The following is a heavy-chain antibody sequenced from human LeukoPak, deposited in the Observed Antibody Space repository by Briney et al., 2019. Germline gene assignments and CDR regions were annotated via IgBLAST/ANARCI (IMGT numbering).Heavy chain of an antibody. V-gene: IGHV3-7*03. CDR2: INQDGSAK. CDR3: ARENYISSWFSHGKPSRWFDP. J-gene: IGHJ5*02. CDR1: GFTFSSHW. D-gene: IGHD6-13*01. Sequence: PGGSLRLSCAGSGFTFSSHWMSWVRQAPGKGLEWVANINQDGSAKYCVDSVKGRFSTSRDNAKNSLYLQMNSLRAEDTAVYYCARENYISSWFSHGKPSRWFDPWGQGTLVTVSS.